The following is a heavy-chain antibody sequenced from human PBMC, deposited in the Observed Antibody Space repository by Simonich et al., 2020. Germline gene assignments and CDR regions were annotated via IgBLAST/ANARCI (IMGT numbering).Heavy chain of an antibody. CDR1: GFTFSSSS. CDR2: ISSSSSYI. J-gene: IGHJ4*02. V-gene: IGHV3-21*01. Sequence: EVQLVESGGGLVKPGGSLRLSCAASGFTFSSSSMNWVRQDQGKGLRWVSSISSSSSYIYYSDSVKGRFTISRDNAKNSLYLQMNSLRAEDTAVYYCARDVDTAMVFDYWGQGTLVTVSS. D-gene: IGHD5-18*01. CDR3: ARDVDTAMVFDY.